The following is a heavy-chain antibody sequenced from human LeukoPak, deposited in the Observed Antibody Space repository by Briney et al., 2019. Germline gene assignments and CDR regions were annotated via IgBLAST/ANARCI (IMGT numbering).Heavy chain of an antibody. CDR3: ARAPAGTGAFDI. J-gene: IGHJ3*02. CDR1: GYTFTSYS. Sequence: ASVKVSCKASGYTFTSYSISWVRQAPGQGLEWMGWISAYNGNTNYAQKLQGRVTMTTDTSTSTAYMELRSLRSDDTAVYYCARAPAGTGAFDIWGQGTMVTVSS. V-gene: IGHV1-18*01. CDR2: ISAYNGNT. D-gene: IGHD6-13*01.